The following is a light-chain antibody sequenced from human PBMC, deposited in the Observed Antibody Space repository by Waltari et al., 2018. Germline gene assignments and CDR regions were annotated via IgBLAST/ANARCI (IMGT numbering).Light chain of an antibody. CDR1: SPHHGASYD. J-gene: IGLJ1*01. Sequence: QSVLTQPPSVSGAPGQRVTISCTGTSPHHGASYDFPWYQHLPGAAPKVVISSTSNRPSGVPDRFSGTKSGTSATLVITGLQGDDEADYFCQSYDKSLSGFYVFGSGTRVTVL. CDR3: QSYDKSLSGFYV. CDR2: STS. V-gene: IGLV1-40*01.